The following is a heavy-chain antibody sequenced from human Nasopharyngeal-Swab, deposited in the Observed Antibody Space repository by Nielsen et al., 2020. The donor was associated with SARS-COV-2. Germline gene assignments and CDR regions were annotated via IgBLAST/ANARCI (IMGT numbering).Heavy chain of an antibody. V-gene: IGHV3-23*01. Sequence: WIRQPPGKGLEWVSAISGSGGSTYYADSAKGRFTISRDNSKNTLYLQMNSLRAEDTAVYYCAKDLPKQQLAQYYYYGMDVWGQGTTVTVSS. J-gene: IGHJ6*02. CDR3: AKDLPKQQLAQYYYYGMDV. D-gene: IGHD6-13*01. CDR2: ISGSGGST.